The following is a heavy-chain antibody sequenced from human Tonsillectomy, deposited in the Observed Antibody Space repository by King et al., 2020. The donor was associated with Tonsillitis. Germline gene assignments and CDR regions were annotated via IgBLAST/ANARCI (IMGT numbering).Heavy chain of an antibody. CDR1: GGSISSISYY. J-gene: IGHJ4*02. D-gene: IGHD3-3*01. V-gene: IGHV4-39*01. CDR3: ASHYDFWSGYYTDY. Sequence: QLQESGPGLVKPSETLSLTCTVSGGSISSISYYWGWIRQPPGKGLEWIGSIYYSGVTYYNPSLKSRVTISVDTSKNQFSLKLSSVTAADTAVYYCASHYDFWSGYYTDYWGQGTLVTVSS. CDR2: IYYSGVT.